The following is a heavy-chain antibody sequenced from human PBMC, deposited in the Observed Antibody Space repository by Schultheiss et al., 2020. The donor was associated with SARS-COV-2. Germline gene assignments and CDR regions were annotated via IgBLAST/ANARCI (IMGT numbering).Heavy chain of an antibody. CDR3: AREDYGDSDFDY. CDR1: GGSFSGYY. Sequence: SQTLSLTCAVYGGSFSGYYWSWIRQPPGKGLEWIGEINHSGSTNYNPSLKSRVTISVDTSKNQFSLKLSSVTAADTAVYYCAREDYGDSDFDYWGQGTLVTVSS. V-gene: IGHV4-34*01. D-gene: IGHD4-17*01. CDR2: INHSGST. J-gene: IGHJ4*02.